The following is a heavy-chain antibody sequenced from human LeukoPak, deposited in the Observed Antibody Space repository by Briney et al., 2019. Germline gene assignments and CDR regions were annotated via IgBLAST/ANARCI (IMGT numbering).Heavy chain of an antibody. V-gene: IGHV1-69*05. J-gene: IGHJ5*02. D-gene: IGHD4-17*01. CDR3: ARDAPDGDYEVGWFDP. CDR2: VIPIFGAP. Sequence: GASVKVSCKTSGGTFISYATSWVRQAPGQGLEWMGRVIPIFGAPAYAQKFQGRVTFTTDGSANTAYMELSSLTSEDTAVYYCARDAPDGDYEVGWFDPWGQGTLVTVSS. CDR1: GGTFISYA.